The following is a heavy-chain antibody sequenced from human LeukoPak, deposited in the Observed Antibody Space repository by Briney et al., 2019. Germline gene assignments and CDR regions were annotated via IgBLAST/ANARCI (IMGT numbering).Heavy chain of an antibody. CDR3: AGDYYDSSGYYLGDY. CDR1: GGSISNYY. CDR2: IYTSGST. Sequence: PSETLSLTCTVSGGSISNYYWSWIRQPAGKGLEWIGRIYTSGSTNYNPSLKSRVTISVDTSKNQFSLKLSSVTAADTAVYYCAGDYYDSSGYYLGDYWGQGTLVTVSS. J-gene: IGHJ4*02. V-gene: IGHV4-4*07. D-gene: IGHD3-22*01.